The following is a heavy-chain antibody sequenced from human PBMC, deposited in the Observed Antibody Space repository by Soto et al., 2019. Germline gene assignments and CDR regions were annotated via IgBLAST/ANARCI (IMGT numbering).Heavy chain of an antibody. CDR2: ISYDGSNK. CDR3: GREEGYCSGGRCYPDGMDV. V-gene: IGHV3-30-3*01. CDR1: GFTFSSYA. D-gene: IGHD2-15*01. Sequence: SLRLSCAASGFTFSSYAMHWVRQAPGKGLEWVAVISYDGSNKYYADSVKGRFTISRDNSKNTLYLQMNSLRAEDTAVYYCGREEGYCSGGRCYPDGMDVWGQGT. J-gene: IGHJ6*02.